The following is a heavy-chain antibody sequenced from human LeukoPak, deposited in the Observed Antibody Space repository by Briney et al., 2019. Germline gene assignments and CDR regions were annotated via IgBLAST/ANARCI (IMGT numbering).Heavy chain of an antibody. CDR1: GFTFSSYG. V-gene: IGHV4-34*01. D-gene: IGHD6-19*01. Sequence: GSLRLSCAASGFTFSSYGMNWVRQPPGKGLEWIGEIDHSGSTNYNPSLKSRVTISVDTSKNQISLKLNSVTAADTAVYYCARKGNSGWDDDAFDIWGQGTMVTVSS. CDR3: ARKGNSGWDDDAFDI. J-gene: IGHJ3*02. CDR2: IDHSGST.